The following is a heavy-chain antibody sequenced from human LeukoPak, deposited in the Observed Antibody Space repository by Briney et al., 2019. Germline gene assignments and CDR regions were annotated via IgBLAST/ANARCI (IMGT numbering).Heavy chain of an antibody. D-gene: IGHD3-10*01. CDR1: GFTFSSYA. CDR2: ISYDGSNK. V-gene: IGHV3-30*04. J-gene: IGHJ4*02. Sequence: GGSLRLSCAASGFTFSSYAMHWVRQAPGKGLEWVAVISYDGSNKYYADSVKGRFTISRDNSKNTPYLQMNSLRAEDTAVYYCARGADRFGESLQNYWGQGTLVTVSS. CDR3: ARGADRFGESLQNY.